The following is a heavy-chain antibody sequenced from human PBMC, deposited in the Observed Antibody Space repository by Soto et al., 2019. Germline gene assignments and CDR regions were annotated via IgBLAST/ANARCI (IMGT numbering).Heavy chain of an antibody. CDR3: ARDPVGGYDFPDYYYYYGMDV. J-gene: IGHJ6*02. D-gene: IGHD5-12*01. V-gene: IGHV3-21*01. Sequence: EVQLVESGGGLVKPGGSLRLSCAASGFTFSSYSMNWVRQAPGKGLEWVSSISSSSSYIYYADSVKGRFTISRDNAKNSLYLQMNSLRAEDTAVYYCARDPVGGYDFPDYYYYYGMDVWGQGTTVTVSS. CDR2: ISSSSSYI. CDR1: GFTFSSYS.